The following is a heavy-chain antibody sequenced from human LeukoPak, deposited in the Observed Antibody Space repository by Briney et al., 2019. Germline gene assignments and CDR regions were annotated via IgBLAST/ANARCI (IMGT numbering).Heavy chain of an antibody. J-gene: IGHJ4*02. CDR3: AKELYIVVGY. Sequence: KPGGSLRLSCAASGFTLISYAMSWVRQAPGKGLEWVSAISGSGGSTYYADSVKGRFTISRDNAKNTLYLQMSSLRAEDTAVYYCAKELYIVVGYWGQGTLVTVSS. CDR2: ISGSGGST. V-gene: IGHV3-23*01. CDR1: GFTLISYA. D-gene: IGHD2-21*01.